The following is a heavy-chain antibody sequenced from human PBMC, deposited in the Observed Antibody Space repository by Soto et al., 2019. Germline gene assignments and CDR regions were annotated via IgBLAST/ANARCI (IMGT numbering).Heavy chain of an antibody. V-gene: IGHV3-11*01. CDR2: ISSSGSII. CDR1: GFTFSDYQ. J-gene: IGHJ4*02. Sequence: GGSLRLSCAASGFTFSDYQMSWIRQAPGKGLEWISYISSSGSIIDYADSVKGRFTISRDNGKNSLYLQMNSLRADDTAVYYCARPDRGGYCSGSSCYPFDYWGQGTLVTVS. CDR3: ARPDRGGYCSGSSCYPFDY. D-gene: IGHD2-15*01.